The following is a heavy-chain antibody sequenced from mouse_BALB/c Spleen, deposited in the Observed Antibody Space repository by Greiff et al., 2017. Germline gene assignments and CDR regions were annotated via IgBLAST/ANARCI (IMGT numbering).Heavy chain of an antibody. V-gene: IGHV2-6-7*01. Sequence: QVHVKQSGPGLVAPSQSLSITCTVSGFSLTGYGVNWVRQPPGKGLEWLGMIWGDGSTDYNSALKSRLSISKDNSKSQVFLKMNSLQTDDTARYYCARDYYGSRGAMDYWGQGTSVTVSS. D-gene: IGHD1-1*01. CDR3: ARDYYGSRGAMDY. CDR2: IWGDGST. CDR1: GFSLTGYG. J-gene: IGHJ4*01.